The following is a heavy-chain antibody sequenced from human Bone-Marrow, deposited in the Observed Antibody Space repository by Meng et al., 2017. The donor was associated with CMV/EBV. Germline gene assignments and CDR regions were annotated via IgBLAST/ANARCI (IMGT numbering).Heavy chain of an antibody. CDR1: GGSISSYY. D-gene: IGHD3/OR15-3a*01. V-gene: IGHV4-59*01. CDR2: IYYSGST. CDR3: ARVRDYNWFDP. J-gene: IGHJ5*02. Sequence: SETLSLTCTVSGGSISSYYWSWIRQPPGKGLEWIGYIYYSGSTNYNPSLKSRVTISVDTSKNQFSLKLSTVTAADTAVYNCARVRDYNWFDPWGQGTLVTVSS.